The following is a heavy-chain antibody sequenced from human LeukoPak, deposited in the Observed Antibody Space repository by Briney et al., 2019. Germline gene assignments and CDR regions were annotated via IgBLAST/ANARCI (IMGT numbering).Heavy chain of an antibody. CDR3: ASNRSKYRFDY. J-gene: IGHJ4*02. CDR2: ISSSGSNI. Sequence: GGSLRLSCAASGFTFSSYEMNWVRQAPGKGLEWVSYISSSGSNIYYADSVEGRSTISRDNAKNSLYLQMNSLRAEDTAVYYCASNRSKYRFDYWGQGTLVTVSS. CDR1: GFTFSSYE. V-gene: IGHV3-48*03. D-gene: IGHD1-14*01.